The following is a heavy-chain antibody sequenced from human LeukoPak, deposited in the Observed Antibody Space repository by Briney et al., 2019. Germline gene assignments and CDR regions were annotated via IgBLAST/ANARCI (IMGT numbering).Heavy chain of an antibody. D-gene: IGHD2-8*01. CDR2: MNQLGNEK. V-gene: IGHV3-7*01. J-gene: IGHJ4*02. Sequence: PGGSLRLPCAASKFTFSSYWMSWVRQAPGKGLEWVAYMNQLGNEKNYLDSVKGRFTISRDNAKNSLYLQMNSLRAEDSAVYHCLTNWPVWWGQGTLVTVSS. CDR3: LTNWPVW. CDR1: KFTFSSYW.